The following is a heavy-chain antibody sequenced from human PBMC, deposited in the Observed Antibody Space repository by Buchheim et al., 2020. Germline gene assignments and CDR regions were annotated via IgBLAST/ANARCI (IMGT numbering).Heavy chain of an antibody. V-gene: IGHV3-23*01. CDR2: ISGSGGTT. J-gene: IGHJ4*02. Sequence: EVQLLESGGGLVQPGGSLRLSCAASGFSFSGYAMSWVRQAPGRGLEWVSSISGSGGTTFYADSVKGRFSISRDNSKNTLYLQMNSLRAEDTAVYFCAKGYDFWSGFLECWGQGTL. CDR3: AKGYDFWSGFLEC. D-gene: IGHD3-3*01. CDR1: GFSFSGYA.